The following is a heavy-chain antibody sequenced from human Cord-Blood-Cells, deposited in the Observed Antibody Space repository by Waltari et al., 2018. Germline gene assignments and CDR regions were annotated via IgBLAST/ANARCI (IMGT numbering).Heavy chain of an antibody. Sequence: QVQLPESGQGLMKPSETLSLTCTVSVASIRIYYGSWIRQPPGNGLEWLGYIYYSGSTNNIPSLNRRVTILVDTSKNQFSLKLGSVTSAGRAQYYCARGPLYYFEYWGQGTLVTVSS. V-gene: IGHV4-59*01. CDR2: IYYSGST. CDR3: ARGPLYYFEY. D-gene: IGHD2-8*01. J-gene: IGHJ4*02. CDR1: VASIRIYY.